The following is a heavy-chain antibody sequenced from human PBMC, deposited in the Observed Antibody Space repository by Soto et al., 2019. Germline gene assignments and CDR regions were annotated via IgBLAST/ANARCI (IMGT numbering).Heavy chain of an antibody. CDR1: EYTFTNYY. J-gene: IGHJ4*02. D-gene: IGHD2-21*02. CDR2: INPTAGNT. Sequence: ASVKVSCKASEYTFTNYYIHWIRQAPGQGLEWMGTINPTAGNTIYAEKFEGRVSMTSDTSTNTVYMELRSLRSADTAVYYCARGGHIAVVTASFDYWGQGTLVTVSS. CDR3: ARGGHIAVVTASFDY. V-gene: IGHV1-46*01.